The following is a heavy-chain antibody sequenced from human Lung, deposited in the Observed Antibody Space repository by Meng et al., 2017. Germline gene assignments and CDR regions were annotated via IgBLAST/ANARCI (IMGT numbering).Heavy chain of an antibody. Sequence: QAHLVQPGPEAKKPGASVKVSCKASGYTCTTYGISWLRQAPGQGLEWMGWIDPGNGNRDFAEKFQDRLTMSNDTSSSTVYMELTRLTSDDTAVYYCARDRQWLFDYWGQGALVTVSS. V-gene: IGHV1-18*01. J-gene: IGHJ4*02. CDR2: IDPGNGNR. CDR1: GYTCTTYG. CDR3: ARDRQWLFDY. D-gene: IGHD6-19*01.